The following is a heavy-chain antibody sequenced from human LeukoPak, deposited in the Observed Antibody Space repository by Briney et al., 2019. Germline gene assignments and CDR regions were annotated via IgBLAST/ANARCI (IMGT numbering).Heavy chain of an antibody. J-gene: IGHJ2*01. V-gene: IGHV4-59*01. CDR2: IYYSGST. CDR3: ARGLRSYDSSGYYYGWYFDL. Sequence: SETLSLTCTVSGGSISSYYWSWIRQPPGKGLEWIGYIYYSGSTNYNPSLKSRVTISVDTSKNQFSLKLSSVTAADTAVYHCARGLRSYDSSGYYYGWYFDLWGRGTLVTVSS. CDR1: GGSISSYY. D-gene: IGHD3-22*01.